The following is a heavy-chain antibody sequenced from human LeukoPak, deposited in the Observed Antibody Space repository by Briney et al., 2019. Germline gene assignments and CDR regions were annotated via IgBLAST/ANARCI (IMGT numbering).Heavy chain of an antibody. CDR3: ARDNYYDSSGYYGY. CDR1: GYTFTSYG. D-gene: IGHD3-22*01. Sequence: APVKVSCKASGYTFTSYGISWVRQAPGQGLEWMGWISAYNGNTNYAQKLQGRVTMTTDTSTSTAYMELRSLRSDDTAVYYCARDNYYDSSGYYGYWGQGTLVTVSS. J-gene: IGHJ4*02. CDR2: ISAYNGNT. V-gene: IGHV1-18*01.